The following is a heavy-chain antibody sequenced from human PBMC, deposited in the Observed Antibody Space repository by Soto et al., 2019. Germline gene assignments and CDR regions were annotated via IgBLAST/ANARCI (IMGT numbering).Heavy chain of an antibody. CDR1: GGTFSSYA. CDR2: IIPIFGTA. V-gene: IGHV1-69*13. J-gene: IGHJ5*02. D-gene: IGHD5-12*01. Sequence: EASVKVSCKASGGTFSSYAISWVRQAPGQGLEWMGGIIPIFGTANYAQKFQGRVTITADESTSTAYMELSSLRSEDTAVYYCARGGYSGYDEMGDWFDPWGQGTLVTVSS. CDR3: ARGGYSGYDEMGDWFDP.